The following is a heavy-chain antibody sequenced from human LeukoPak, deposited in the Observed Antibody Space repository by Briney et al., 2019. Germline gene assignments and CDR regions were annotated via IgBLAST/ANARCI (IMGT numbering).Heavy chain of an antibody. CDR2: ISDSGGAT. D-gene: IGHD1-26*01. CDR3: ARGARSYLFDY. V-gene: IGHV3-23*01. Sequence: GGSLRLSCAASGFTFTSYAMSWVRQAPGKGLEWVSAISDSGGATYYADSVRGRFTISRDNSKNTLYLQMNSLRAEDTAVYYCARGARSYLFDYWGQGTLVTVSS. CDR1: GFTFTSYA. J-gene: IGHJ4*02.